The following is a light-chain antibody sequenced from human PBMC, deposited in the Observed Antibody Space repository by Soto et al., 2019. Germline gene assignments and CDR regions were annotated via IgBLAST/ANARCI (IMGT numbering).Light chain of an antibody. J-gene: IGKJ4*01. Sequence: EIVLTQSPGTLSLSPGERATLSCRASQSVSSSYLAWYQQKPGQAPRLLISGASNRATGIPERFSGSGSGTDFTHTITILEPEDFAVDYCQQYDNSLGFGGGTKV. CDR3: QQYDNSLG. CDR1: QSVSSSY. CDR2: GAS. V-gene: IGKV3-20*01.